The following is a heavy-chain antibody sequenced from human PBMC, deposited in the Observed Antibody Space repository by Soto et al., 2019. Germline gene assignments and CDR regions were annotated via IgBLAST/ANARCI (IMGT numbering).Heavy chain of an antibody. CDR2: ISAYNGNT. Sequence: ASVKVSCKASGYTFTSYGISWVRQAPGQGLEWMGWISAYNGNTNYAQKLQGRVTMTTDTSTSTAYMELRSLRSDDTAVYYCARDRDGSIVATIWAGYYYGMDVWGQGTTVTVSS. V-gene: IGHV1-18*01. D-gene: IGHD5-12*01. CDR1: GYTFTSYG. CDR3: ARDRDGSIVATIWAGYYYGMDV. J-gene: IGHJ6*02.